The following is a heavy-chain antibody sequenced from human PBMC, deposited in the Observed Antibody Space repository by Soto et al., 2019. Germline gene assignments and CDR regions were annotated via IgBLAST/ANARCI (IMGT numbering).Heavy chain of an antibody. Sequence: QVQLLQAGAEVKKTGSSVKVSCKASGGTFKNYAFSWVRQHPGQGLEWRGGIIPLFGTTKYAQRVQGRVTITADESTSTAVMELSSLRFEDTDIYYCATRTQSGWSYYYGMDVWGQGTTVTVSS. J-gene: IGHJ6*02. CDR1: GGTFKNYA. CDR3: ATRTQSGWSYYYGMDV. V-gene: IGHV1-69*01. D-gene: IGHD6-19*01. CDR2: IIPLFGTT.